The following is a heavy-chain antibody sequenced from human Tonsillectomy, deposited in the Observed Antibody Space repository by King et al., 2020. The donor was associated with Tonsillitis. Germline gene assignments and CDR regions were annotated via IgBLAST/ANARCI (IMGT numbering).Heavy chain of an antibody. V-gene: IGHV3-23*04. D-gene: IGHD5-18*01. CDR1: GFTFSSFA. Sequence: VQLVESGGGLVQPGGALRLSCAASGFTFSSFAMNWVRQAPGEGLEWVSSISEGGGTTDNAESGKGRFTISRDNSKNTLYLQMDYLRAEDTAVYYCAKQYLDTNWGQGTLVTVSS. CDR3: AKQYLDTN. J-gene: IGHJ4*02. CDR2: ISEGGGTT.